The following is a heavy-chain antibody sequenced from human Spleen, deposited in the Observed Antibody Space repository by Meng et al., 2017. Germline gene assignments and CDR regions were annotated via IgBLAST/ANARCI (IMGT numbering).Heavy chain of an antibody. D-gene: IGHD3-10*01. J-gene: IGHJ3*02. CDR2: IHPRDSDT. CDR1: GYRFTNYW. V-gene: IGHV5-51*01. CDR3: AKYVSGSYYWDAFDI. Sequence: GESLKISCKGSGYRFTNYWIGWVRQMPGKGLKWMGIIHPRDSDTGYSPSFRGHVTISVDKSINTAYLQWRSLKASDTAMYYCAKYVSGSYYWDAFDIWGQGTMVTVAS.